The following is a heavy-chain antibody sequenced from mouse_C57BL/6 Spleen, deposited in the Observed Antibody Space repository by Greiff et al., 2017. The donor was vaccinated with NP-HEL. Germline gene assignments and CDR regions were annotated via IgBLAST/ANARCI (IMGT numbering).Heavy chain of an antibody. J-gene: IGHJ3*01. CDR2: IDPSDSYT. Sequence: QVQLQQPGAELVMPGASVKLSCKASGYTFTSYWMHWVKQRPGQGLEWIGEIDPSDSYTNYTQKFKGKSTLTVDKSSSTAYMQLSSLTSEDSAVYYCARHDYWFAYWGQGTLVTVSA. V-gene: IGHV1-69*01. D-gene: IGHD2-4*01. CDR3: ARHDYWFAY. CDR1: GYTFTSYW.